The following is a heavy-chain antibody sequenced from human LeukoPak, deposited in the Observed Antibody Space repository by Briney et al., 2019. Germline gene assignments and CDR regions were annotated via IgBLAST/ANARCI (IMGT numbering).Heavy chain of an antibody. CDR1: GYTFTNDG. Sequence: ASVKVSCKASGYTFTNDGISWVRQAPGQGLEWMGWIGTKSGNTNCAPSFQARVTLTTDTSSTTAYMELRSLTSDDTAAYYCARTPLGKMHAFDIWGQGTIVTVSS. J-gene: IGHJ3*02. CDR3: ARTPLGKMHAFDI. D-gene: IGHD7-27*01. V-gene: IGHV1-18*01. CDR2: IGTKSGNT.